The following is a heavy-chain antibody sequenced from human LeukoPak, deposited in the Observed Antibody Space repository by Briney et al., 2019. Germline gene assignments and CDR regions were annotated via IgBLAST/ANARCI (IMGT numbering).Heavy chain of an antibody. V-gene: IGHV3-66*01. J-gene: IGHJ3*02. CDR3: ARGVTRAFDI. CDR1: GFTVSSNY. CDR2: IYTGGGT. Sequence: GGSLRLSCAASGFTVSSNYMSWVRQAPGKGLEWVSVIYTGGGTYYADSVKGRFTFSRDNSKNTLYLQMNSLRAEDTAVYYCARGVTRAFDIWGQGTKVTVSS. D-gene: IGHD3-10*01.